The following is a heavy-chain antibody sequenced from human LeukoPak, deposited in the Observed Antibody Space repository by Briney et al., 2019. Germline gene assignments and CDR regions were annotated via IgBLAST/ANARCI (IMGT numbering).Heavy chain of an antibody. CDR3: ARQPDSGYDYGDY. Sequence: SGTLSLTCAVSGGSISSTNRWSWFRQPPGKGLEWIGEIYHSGSTNYNPSLKSRVTISVDKSKNQFSLKLTSVTAADTAVYYCARQPDSGYDYGDYWGQGTLVTVSS. D-gene: IGHD5-12*01. CDR1: GGSISSTNR. J-gene: IGHJ4*02. V-gene: IGHV4-4*02. CDR2: IYHSGST.